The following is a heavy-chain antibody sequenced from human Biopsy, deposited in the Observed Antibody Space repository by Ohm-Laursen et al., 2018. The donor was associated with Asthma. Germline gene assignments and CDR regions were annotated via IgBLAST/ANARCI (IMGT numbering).Heavy chain of an antibody. V-gene: IGHV4-61*01. J-gene: IGHJ5*02. Sequence: SDTLSLTCTVSGGSVSSGSYYWSWIRQPPGKGLAWVSCISYSGSTYYNPSLKSRVSILIDTSKNQFSLRLSSVTAADTAVYYCARTTYGDDGFDPWGQGTLVTVSS. D-gene: IGHD4-17*01. CDR2: ISYSGST. CDR1: GGSVSSGSYY. CDR3: ARTTYGDDGFDP.